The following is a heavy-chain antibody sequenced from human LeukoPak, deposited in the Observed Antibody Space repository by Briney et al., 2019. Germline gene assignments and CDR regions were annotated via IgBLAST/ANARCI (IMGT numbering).Heavy chain of an antibody. J-gene: IGHJ4*02. CDR3: ARDGADIVATLFDY. D-gene: IGHD5-12*01. V-gene: IGHV3-21*01. CDR2: ISSSSSYI. CDR1: GFTFSSYS. Sequence: GGSLRLSCAASGFTFSSYSMNWVRQAPGKGLEWVSSISSSSSYIYYADSVKGRFTISRDNSKNTLYLQMNSLRAEDTAVYYCARDGADIVATLFDYWGQGTLVTVSS.